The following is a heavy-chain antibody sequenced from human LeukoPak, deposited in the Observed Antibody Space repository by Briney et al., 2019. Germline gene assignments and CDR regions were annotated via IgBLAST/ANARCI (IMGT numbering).Heavy chain of an antibody. CDR1: GFTFSSYG. CDR2: IRYDGSNK. CDR3: AKAAGYSSGWPYYYYGMDV. Sequence: PGGSLRLSCAASGFTFSSYGMHWVRQAPGKGLEWVAFIRYDGSNKYYADSVKGRFTISRDNSKNTLYLQMNSLRAEDTAVYYCAKAAGYSSGWPYYYYGMDVWGQGTTVTVSS. V-gene: IGHV3-30*02. D-gene: IGHD6-19*01. J-gene: IGHJ6*02.